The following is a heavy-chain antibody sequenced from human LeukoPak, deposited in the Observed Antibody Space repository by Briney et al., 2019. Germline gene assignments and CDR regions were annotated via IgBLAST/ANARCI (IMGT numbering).Heavy chain of an antibody. J-gene: IGHJ5*02. D-gene: IGHD1-14*01. V-gene: IGHV3-30-3*01. CDR3: ARETDGSWFDP. CDR1: GFTFSSYA. CDR2: ISYDGSNK. Sequence: GGSLRLSCAASGFTFSSYAMHWVRQAPGKGLERVAVISYDGSNKYYADSVKGRFTISRDNSKNTLYLQMNSLRAEDTAVYYCARETDGSWFDPWGQGTLVTVSS.